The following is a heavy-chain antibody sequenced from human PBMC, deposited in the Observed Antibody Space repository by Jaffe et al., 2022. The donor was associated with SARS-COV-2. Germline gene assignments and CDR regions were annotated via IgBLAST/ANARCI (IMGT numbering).Heavy chain of an antibody. J-gene: IGHJ5*02. CDR3: AREYYDILTGYYRHGFDP. Sequence: QVQLVESGGGVVQPGRSLRLSCAASGFTFSSYAMHWVRQAPGKGLEWVAVISYDGSNKYYADSVKGRFTISRDNSKNTLYLQMNSLRAEDTAVYYCAREYYDILTGYYRHGFDPWGQGTLVTVSS. V-gene: IGHV3-30*04. CDR1: GFTFSSYA. D-gene: IGHD3-9*01. CDR2: ISYDGSNK.